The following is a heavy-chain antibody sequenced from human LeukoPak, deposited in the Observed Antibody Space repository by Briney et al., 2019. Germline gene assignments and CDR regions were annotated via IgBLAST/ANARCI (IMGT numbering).Heavy chain of an antibody. V-gene: IGHV4-61*02. Sequence: PSETLSLTCTVSGGSISSGSYYWSWIRQPAGKGLEWIGRIYTSGSTNYNPSLKSRVTISLDTSKNQFSLKLSSVTAADTAVYYCARDQTGDQYFDLWGRGTLVTVSS. D-gene: IGHD7-27*01. J-gene: IGHJ2*01. CDR2: IYTSGST. CDR3: ARDQTGDQYFDL. CDR1: GGSISSGSYY.